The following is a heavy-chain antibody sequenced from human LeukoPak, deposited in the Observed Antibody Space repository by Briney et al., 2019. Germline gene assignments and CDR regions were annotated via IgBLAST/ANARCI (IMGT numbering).Heavy chain of an antibody. CDR3: ARVQSSSWQTHFDY. Sequence: SETLSLTCTVSGGSISSYYWSWIRQPAGKGLEWIGRIYTSGSTNYNPSLKSRVTISVDTSKNQFSLKLSSVTAADTAVYYCARVQSSSWQTHFDYWGQGTLVTVSS. J-gene: IGHJ4*02. CDR2: IYTSGST. V-gene: IGHV4-4*07. CDR1: GGSISSYY. D-gene: IGHD6-13*01.